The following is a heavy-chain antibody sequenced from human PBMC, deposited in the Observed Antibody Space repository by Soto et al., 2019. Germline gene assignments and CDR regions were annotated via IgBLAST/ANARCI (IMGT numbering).Heavy chain of an antibody. CDR3: ARGSGYAPLVWFGP. J-gene: IGHJ5*02. CDR1: GGSISSGDYY. D-gene: IGHD5-12*01. V-gene: IGHV4-31*03. Sequence: SETLSLTSTVSGGSISSGDYYWSWIRPHPGKGLECIGYIYYSGRTYYNPSLKSRVTISVDTSKNQFSLKLSSVTAADTAVYYCARGSGYAPLVWFGPWRQGTLVTVSS. CDR2: IYYSGRT.